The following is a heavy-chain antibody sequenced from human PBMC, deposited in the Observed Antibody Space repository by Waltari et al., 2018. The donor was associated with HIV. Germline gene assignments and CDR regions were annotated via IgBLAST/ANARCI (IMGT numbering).Heavy chain of an antibody. CDR1: GGSLSGYY. V-gene: IGHV4-34*01. CDR2: INHSGRT. J-gene: IGHJ4*02. CDR3: ARLEVGRGDY. D-gene: IGHD1-26*01. Sequence: QVQLQQWGAGLLKPSETLSLTCAVYGGSLSGYYWSWIRPPPGTGLEWFGEINHSGRTNYNPSLKSRVAISIDTSKNQFSLKLRSVTAADTAMYYSARLEVGRGDYWGQGTLVTVSS.